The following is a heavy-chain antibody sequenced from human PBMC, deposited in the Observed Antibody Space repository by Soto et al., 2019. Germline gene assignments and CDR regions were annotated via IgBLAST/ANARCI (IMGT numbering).Heavy chain of an antibody. V-gene: IGHV3-72*01. CDR1: GFTFSDHY. CDR2: TRNKARSYTT. Sequence: EVQLVDSGGGLVQPGGSLRLSCAGSGFTFSDHYMDWVRQAPGKGLEWVGRTRNKARSYTTEYAASVKGRFAISRDDSKNSLYLQMNSLKIEDTAVYYRVRVALQPLGSLDCWGQGTLVTVSS. D-gene: IGHD7-27*01. J-gene: IGHJ4*02. CDR3: VRVALQPLGSLDC.